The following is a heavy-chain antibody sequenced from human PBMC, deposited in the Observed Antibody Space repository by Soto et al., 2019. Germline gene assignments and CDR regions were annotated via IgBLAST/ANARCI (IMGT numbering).Heavy chain of an antibody. CDR1: GYNFNTYW. Sequence: GESLKISCEGSGYNFNTYWIGWVRQMPGKGLEWMALIYPGDSDTRYSPSFEGQVTLSVDRSISTTYLQWSSLKASDTAIYYCATSTVSYVDIVSSTTRGYFDHWGQGTLVTVSS. V-gene: IGHV5-51*01. CDR3: ATSTVSYVDIVSSTTRGYFDH. J-gene: IGHJ4*02. D-gene: IGHD5-12*01. CDR2: IYPGDSDT.